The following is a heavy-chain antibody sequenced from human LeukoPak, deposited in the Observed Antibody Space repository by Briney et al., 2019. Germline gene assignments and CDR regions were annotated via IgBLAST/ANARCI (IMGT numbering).Heavy chain of an antibody. CDR1: VDIVSSNSVT. D-gene: IGHD2-2*01. V-gene: IGHV6-1*01. J-gene: IGHJ5*02. CDR3: ARRLTQYDCFDP. CDR2: TYYRSTWYN. Sequence: SQTLSLTCAISVDIVSSNSVTWNWIRQSPSRGLEWLGRTYYRSTWYNDYAVSVRGRITVNPDTSKHQFSLHQNSVTPEDTAVYYCARRLTQYDCFDPGGQGILVTVSS.